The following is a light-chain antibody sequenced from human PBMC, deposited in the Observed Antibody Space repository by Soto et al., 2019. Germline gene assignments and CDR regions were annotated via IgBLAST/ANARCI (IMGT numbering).Light chain of an antibody. CDR2: DVS. CDR3: CSYAGSYTVV. CDR1: SSDVGGYNY. J-gene: IGLJ2*01. Sequence: QSALTQPRSVSGSPGQSVTISCTGTSSDVGGYNYVSWYQQHPGKAPKLMIYDVSKRRSGVPDRVSGSKSGNTASLTISGLQAEDEADYYCCSYAGSYTVVFGGGTKVTVL. V-gene: IGLV2-11*01.